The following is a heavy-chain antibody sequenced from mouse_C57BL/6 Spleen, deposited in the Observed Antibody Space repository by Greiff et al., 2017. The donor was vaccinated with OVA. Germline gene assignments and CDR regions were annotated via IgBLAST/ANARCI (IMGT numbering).Heavy chain of an antibody. V-gene: IGHV1-50*01. CDR1: GYTFTSYW. D-gene: IGHD2-5*01. CDR3: ARGDYSNYVRGYYAMDY. Sequence: QVQLQQPGAELVKPGASVKLSCKASGYTFTSYWMQWVKQRPGQGLEWIGEIDPSDSYTNYNQKFKGKATLTVDTSSSTAYMQLSSLTSEDSAVYYCARGDYSNYVRGYYAMDYWGQGTSVTVSS. CDR2: IDPSDSYT. J-gene: IGHJ4*01.